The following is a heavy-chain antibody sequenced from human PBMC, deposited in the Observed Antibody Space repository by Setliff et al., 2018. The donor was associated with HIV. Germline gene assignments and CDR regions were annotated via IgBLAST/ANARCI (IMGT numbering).Heavy chain of an antibody. V-gene: IGHV3-48*04. CDR3: ARDSSSWSWAEYFQF. CDR1: GFTFSSYS. CDR2: NGIINGAK. D-gene: IGHD6-13*01. J-gene: IGHJ1*01. Sequence: LRLSCAASGFTFSSYSMNWVRQAPGKGLEWISYNGIINGAKHYADSVKGRFTISRDNAKNSLSLQMNSLRAEDTAVYYCARDSSSWSWAEYFQFWGQGTPVTVSS.